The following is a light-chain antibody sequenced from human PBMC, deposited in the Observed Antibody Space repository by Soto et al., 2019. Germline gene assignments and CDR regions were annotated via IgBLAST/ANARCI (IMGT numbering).Light chain of an antibody. CDR1: SSDVGGYNY. CDR3: SSYTSSSTPD. J-gene: IGLJ1*01. Sequence: QSVLTQPASVSGSPGQSITISCTGTSSDVGGYNYVSWYQQHPGKAPKLMIYDVSYRPSGVSNRFSGSKSGNTASLTISGLQAEDEADYYCSSYTSSSTPDFGTGTQLTVL. V-gene: IGLV2-14*01. CDR2: DVS.